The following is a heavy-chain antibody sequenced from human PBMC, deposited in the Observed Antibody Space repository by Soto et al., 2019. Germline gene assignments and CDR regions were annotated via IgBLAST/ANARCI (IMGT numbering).Heavy chain of an antibody. CDR3: ARISAAVSNAFDI. D-gene: IGHD6-13*01. V-gene: IGHV3-72*01. CDR2: SRNKAKKYTT. CDR1: GFTFSDHY. J-gene: IGHJ3*02. Sequence: EVQVVESGGGLVQPGGSLRLSCAGSGFTFSDHYMDWVRQAPGKGLEWVGRSRNKAKKYTTEYAASVKGRFTISRDDSKKSLYLQMNSLKTEDTAVYYCARISAAVSNAFDIWGQGTMVTVSS.